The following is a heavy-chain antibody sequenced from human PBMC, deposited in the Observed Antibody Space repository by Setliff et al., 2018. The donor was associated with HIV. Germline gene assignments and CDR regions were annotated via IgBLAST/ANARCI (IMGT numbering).Heavy chain of an antibody. CDR2: ISGSGGDT. V-gene: IGHV3-23*01. D-gene: IGHD1-26*01. J-gene: IGHJ3*02. CDR3: AKDLRRELRDWGVFDI. Sequence: GGSLRLSCASSGFTFSSYAMTWVRQAPGKGLECVAVISGSGGDTYYADSVKGRFVISREKSKSTLYLQMNSLRAEDTAVYYCAKDLRRELRDWGVFDIWGQGTMVTVSS. CDR1: GFTFSSYA.